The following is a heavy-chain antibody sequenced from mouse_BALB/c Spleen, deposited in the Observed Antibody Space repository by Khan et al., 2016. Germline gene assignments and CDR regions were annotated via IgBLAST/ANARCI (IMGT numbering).Heavy chain of an antibody. CDR2: IWAGGST. Sequence: QVQLKESGPGLVAPSQSLSITCTVSGFSLTNSGVHWVRQPPRKGLDWLGVIWAGGSTDYNSALMSRLSITRDTTQNHVFLKMNSLQTDDTAMYYCARDDQDFDAWFASWGQGTRVTVSA. J-gene: IGHJ3*01. V-gene: IGHV2-9*02. CDR1: GFSLTNSG. CDR3: ARDDQDFDAWFAS.